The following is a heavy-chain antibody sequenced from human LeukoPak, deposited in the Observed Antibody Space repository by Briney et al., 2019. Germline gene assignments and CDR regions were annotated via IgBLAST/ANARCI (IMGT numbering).Heavy chain of an antibody. D-gene: IGHD6-13*01. CDR1: GDSISYFY. Sequence: SETLSLTCSVSGDSISYFYWSWIRQAAGKGLEWIGRISGSGSTDYNASLKSRVTMSVDTSKNQLSLKVISVTAADTAVYYCARGVIAADGNDFDYWGQGTLVTVSS. V-gene: IGHV4-4*07. CDR2: ISGSGST. CDR3: ARGVIAADGNDFDY. J-gene: IGHJ4*02.